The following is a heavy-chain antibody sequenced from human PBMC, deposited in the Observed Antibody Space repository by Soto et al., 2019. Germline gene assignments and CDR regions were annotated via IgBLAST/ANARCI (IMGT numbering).Heavy chain of an antibody. V-gene: IGHV1-2*04. CDR3: AQSPLNCTNGVCYLDP. Sequence: APVTGSRQASGYTFTCDHMHWVRQAPGQGLEWMGWINPNSGGTNYAQKFQGWVTMTRDTSISTAYMELSRLRSDDTAVYYCAQSPLNCTNGVCYLDPWGQGTLVTVSS. D-gene: IGHD2-8*01. CDR2: INPNSGGT. CDR1: GYTFTCDH. J-gene: IGHJ5*02.